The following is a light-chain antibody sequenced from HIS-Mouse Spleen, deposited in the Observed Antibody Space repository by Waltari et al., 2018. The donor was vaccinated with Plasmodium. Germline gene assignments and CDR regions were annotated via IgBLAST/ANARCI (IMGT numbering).Light chain of an antibody. J-gene: IGLJ2*01. CDR3: SSYAGSNNLV. Sequence: QSALTQPPSASGSPGQSVTISCTGTSSDVGGYNYVSWYQQHPGKAPKLMIYGVSKRPSGVPDRFSRSKSGNTASLTVSGLQAEDEADYYCSSYAGSNNLVFGGGTKLTVL. CDR2: GVS. CDR1: SSDVGGYNY. V-gene: IGLV2-8*01.